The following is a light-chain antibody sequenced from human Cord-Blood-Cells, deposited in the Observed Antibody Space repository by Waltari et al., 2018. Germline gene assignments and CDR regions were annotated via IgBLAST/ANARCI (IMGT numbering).Light chain of an antibody. CDR1: SSDVGSYNL. CDR3: CSYAGSSTPYV. Sequence: QSALTQPASVSGSPGQSITISCTGTSSDVGSYNLVSCYQQHPGKAPKLMIYEVSKRPSGVSNGFSGSKSGNTASLTVSGLQAEDEADYYCCSYAGSSTPYVFGTGTKVTVL. CDR2: EVS. V-gene: IGLV2-23*02. J-gene: IGLJ1*01.